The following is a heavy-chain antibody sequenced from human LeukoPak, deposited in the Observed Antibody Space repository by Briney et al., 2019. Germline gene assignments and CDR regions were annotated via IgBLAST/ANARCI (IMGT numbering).Heavy chain of an antibody. J-gene: IGHJ4*02. V-gene: IGHV3-21*01. Sequence: PGGSLRLSCAASGFTFSSYSMNWVRQAPGKGLEWVSSISSSSSYIYYADSVKGRFTISRDNAKNSLYLQMNSLRAEDTAVYYCATGHSGSTEPYYFDYWGQGTLVTVSS. CDR1: GFTFSSYS. D-gene: IGHD6-19*01. CDR3: ATGHSGSTEPYYFDY. CDR2: ISSSSSYI.